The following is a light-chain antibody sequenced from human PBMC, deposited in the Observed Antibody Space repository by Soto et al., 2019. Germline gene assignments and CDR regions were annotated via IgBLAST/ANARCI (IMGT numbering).Light chain of an antibody. CDR1: FSNIGDNA. J-gene: IGLJ1*01. CDR3: AARDDSLNAL. Sequence: QSVLTQPPSLSATPGQRVNISCSGSFSNIGDNAVNWYQQLPGAAPKLLIYLNDQRPSGVPDRFSGSKSGTSAFLAISGLQSEDEADYYCAARDDSLNALFGTGTKGTVL. CDR2: LND. V-gene: IGLV1-44*01.